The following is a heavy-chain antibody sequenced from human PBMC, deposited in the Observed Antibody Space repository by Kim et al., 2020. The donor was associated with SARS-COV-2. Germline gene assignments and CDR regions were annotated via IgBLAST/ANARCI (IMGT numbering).Heavy chain of an antibody. CDR2: T. J-gene: IGHJ4*02. V-gene: IGHV3-23*01. D-gene: IGHD3-22*01. CDR3: AKDPGVSSGDY. Sequence: TDYTDSVKGRFTSSSDDSDNTRYLQMNSRRAEYTAVYYCAKDPGVSSGDYWGQGTLVTVSS.